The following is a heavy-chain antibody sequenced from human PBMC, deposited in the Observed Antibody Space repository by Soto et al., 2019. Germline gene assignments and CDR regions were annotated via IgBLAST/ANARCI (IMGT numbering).Heavy chain of an antibody. CDR1: GFTFSSCG. CDR3: AKAFYGDYVTTIDY. D-gene: IGHD4-17*01. Sequence: QVQLVESGGGVVQPGRSLRLSCAASGFTFSSCGMHWVRQAPGKGLEWVAVISYDGSNKYYADSVKGRFTISRDNSKNTLYLQMNSLRAEDTAVYYCAKAFYGDYVTTIDYWGQGTLVTVSS. J-gene: IGHJ4*02. CDR2: ISYDGSNK. V-gene: IGHV3-30*18.